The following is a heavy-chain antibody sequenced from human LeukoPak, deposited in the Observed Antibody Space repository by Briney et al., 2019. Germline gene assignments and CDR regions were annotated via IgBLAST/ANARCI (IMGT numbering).Heavy chain of an antibody. CDR2: ISYDGSNK. V-gene: IGHV3-30*18. D-gene: IGHD6-13*01. J-gene: IGHJ4*02. Sequence: GGSLRLSCAASGFTLSSYGMHLVRQAPGKGLEWVAVISYDGSNKYYADSVKGRFTISRDNSKNTLYLQMNSLRAEDTAVYYCAKDAAAAGTFDYWGQGTLVTVSS. CDR3: AKDAAAAGTFDY. CDR1: GFTLSSYG.